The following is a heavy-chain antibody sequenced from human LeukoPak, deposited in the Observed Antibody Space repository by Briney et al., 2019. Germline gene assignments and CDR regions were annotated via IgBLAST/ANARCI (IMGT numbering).Heavy chain of an antibody. V-gene: IGHV1-2*02. CDR2: INPNSGGT. J-gene: IGHJ4*02. CDR3: ARVWYDNNNILDPHFDY. D-gene: IGHD3-22*01. Sequence: ASVKVSCKSSGYTFTDYNIHWVRQAPGQGLEWMGWINPNSGGTKNAQKFQGRVTMTRDTSISTAYMELSRLRSDDTAVYYCARVWYDNNNILDPHFDYWGQGTLVTVSS. CDR1: GYTFTDYN.